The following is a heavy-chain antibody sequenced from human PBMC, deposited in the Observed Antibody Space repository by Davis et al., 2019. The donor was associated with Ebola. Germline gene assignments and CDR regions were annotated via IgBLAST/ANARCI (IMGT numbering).Heavy chain of an antibody. D-gene: IGHD3-22*01. CDR2: IYYSGST. Sequence: PSETLSLTCTVSGGSISRGGSYWTWIRQHPGKGLEWIGYIYYSGSTYYKPSLKSRVTISLDTSKNQFSLNLYSVTAADTAVYYCARDLRYDSSGYDYYFYMDVWGKGTTVTFSS. CDR1: GGSISRGGSY. J-gene: IGHJ6*03. V-gene: IGHV4-31*03. CDR3: ARDLRYDSSGYDYYFYMDV.